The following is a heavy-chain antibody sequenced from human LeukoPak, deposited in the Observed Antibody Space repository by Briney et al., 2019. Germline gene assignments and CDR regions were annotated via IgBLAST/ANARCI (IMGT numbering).Heavy chain of an antibody. Sequence: GGSLRLSCAASGFTFSAFWMHWVRQAPGKGLVWVSRVKYDGSTTTYADSVKGRFTISRDNAKNILYLQMNSLRVEDTAVYYCARDLDWLLFDYWGQGTLVTVSS. D-gene: IGHD3-9*01. CDR1: GFTFSAFW. J-gene: IGHJ4*02. CDR3: ARDLDWLLFDY. CDR2: VKYDGSTT. V-gene: IGHV3-74*01.